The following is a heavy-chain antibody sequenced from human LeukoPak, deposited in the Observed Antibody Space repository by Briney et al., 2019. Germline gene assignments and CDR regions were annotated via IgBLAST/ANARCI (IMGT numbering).Heavy chain of an antibody. V-gene: IGHV4-30-4*08. Sequence: TSQTLCLTCTVSGGSISSGDYYWSWIHQPPGKGLEWIGYIYYSGSTYYNPSLKSRVTISVDTSKNQFSLKLSSVTAADTAVYYCARAKGTSSQLTFDYWGQGTLVTVSS. D-gene: IGHD1-1*01. CDR2: IYYSGST. CDR1: GGSISSGDYY. CDR3: ARAKGTSSQLTFDY. J-gene: IGHJ4*02.